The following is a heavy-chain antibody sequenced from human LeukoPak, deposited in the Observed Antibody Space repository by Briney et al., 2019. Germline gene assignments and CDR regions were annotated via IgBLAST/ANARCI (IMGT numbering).Heavy chain of an antibody. CDR1: RYTFTSYY. Sequence: ASVKVSCKASRYTFTSYYMHWVRQAPGQGLEWMGIINPSGGSTSYAQKFQGRVTMTRDTSTSTVYMELSSLRSEDTAVYYCARDRGYDFWSGYYRGDYNWFDPWGQGTLVTVSS. J-gene: IGHJ5*02. V-gene: IGHV1-46*01. CDR3: ARDRGYDFWSGYYRGDYNWFDP. D-gene: IGHD3-3*01. CDR2: INPSGGST.